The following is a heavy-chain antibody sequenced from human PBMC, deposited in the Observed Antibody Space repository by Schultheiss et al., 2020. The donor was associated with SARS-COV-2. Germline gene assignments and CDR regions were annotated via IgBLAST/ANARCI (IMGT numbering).Heavy chain of an antibody. CDR2: IYYSGST. J-gene: IGHJ3*02. V-gene: IGHV4-59*01. CDR3: ARAFLPGIAAAGEAFDI. CDR1: GGSISSYY. D-gene: IGHD6-13*01. Sequence: SETLSLTCTVSGGSISSYYWSWIRQPPGKGLEWIGYIYYSGSTNYNPSLKSRVTISVDTFKNQFSLKLSSVTAADTAVYYCARAFLPGIAAAGEAFDIWGQGTMVTVSS.